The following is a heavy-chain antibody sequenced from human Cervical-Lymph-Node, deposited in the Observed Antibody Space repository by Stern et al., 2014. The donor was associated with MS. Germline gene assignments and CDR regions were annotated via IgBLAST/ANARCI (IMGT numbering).Heavy chain of an antibody. V-gene: IGHV4-39*01. D-gene: IGHD1-1*01. CDR1: GDSFSSRSYY. J-gene: IGHJ6*02. CDR3: ARLDADRGMDV. Sequence: QLQLQESGPGLLKPSETLSLSCAVSGDSFSSRSYYWGWIRPPPGKGLEWMAISHYGGSPYSNPPVGSRVSISEGTSGAQSSLTLSSVTAADTAVYYCARLDADRGMDVWGQGTTVTVSS. CDR2: SHYGGSP.